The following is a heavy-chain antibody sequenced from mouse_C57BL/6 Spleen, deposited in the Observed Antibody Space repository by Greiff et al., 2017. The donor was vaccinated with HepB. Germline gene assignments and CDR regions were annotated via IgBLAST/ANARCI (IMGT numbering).Heavy chain of an antibody. J-gene: IGHJ1*03. V-gene: IGHV1-55*01. CDR2: IYPGSGST. CDR3: ARENYYGSSYWYFDV. CDR1: GYTFTSYW. D-gene: IGHD1-1*01. Sequence: QVQLQQPGAELVKPGASVKMSCKASGYTFTSYWITWVKQRPGQGLEWIGDIYPGSGSTNYNEEFKSKATLTVDTSSSTAYMQLSSLTSEDSAVYYCARENYYGSSYWYFDVWGTGTTVTVSS.